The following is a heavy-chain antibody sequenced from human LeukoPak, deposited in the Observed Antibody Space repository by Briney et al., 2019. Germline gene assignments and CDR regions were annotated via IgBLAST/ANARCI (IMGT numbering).Heavy chain of an antibody. J-gene: IGHJ3*02. CDR2: VSYDGSIK. CDR3: ARDRPSSVVGDAFDI. Sequence: PGGSLRLSCAGSGFTFSSYSMHWVRQAPGKGLEWVAVVSYDGSIKYNADSVKGRFTISRDSSKNTLNLQISSLRDEDTAVYYCARDRPSSVVGDAFDIWGQGTMVTVSS. D-gene: IGHD2-2*01. V-gene: IGHV3-30-3*01. CDR1: GFTFSSYS.